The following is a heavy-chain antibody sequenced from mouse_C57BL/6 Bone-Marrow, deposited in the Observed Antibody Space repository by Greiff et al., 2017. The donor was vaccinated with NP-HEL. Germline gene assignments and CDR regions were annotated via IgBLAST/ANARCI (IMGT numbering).Heavy chain of an antibody. CDR1: GYTFTSYG. Sequence: VKLQESGAELARPGASVKLSCKASGYTFTSYGISWVKQRTGQGLEWIGEIYPRSGNTYYNEKFKGKATLTADKSSSTAYMELRSLTSEDSAVYFCASPPTVVATRDYAMDYWGQGTSVTVSS. V-gene: IGHV1-81*01. D-gene: IGHD1-1*01. CDR3: ASPPTVVATRDYAMDY. J-gene: IGHJ4*01. CDR2: IYPRSGNT.